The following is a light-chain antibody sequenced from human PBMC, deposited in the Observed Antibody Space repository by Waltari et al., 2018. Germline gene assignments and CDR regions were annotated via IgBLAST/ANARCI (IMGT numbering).Light chain of an antibody. CDR1: GPNVGTNF. V-gene: IGLV1-51*01. J-gene: IGLJ1*01. CDR3: ASWDTSLSVFV. CDR2: DNI. Sequence: QSVLTQPPSVSAAPGQKVTISCLGSGPNVGTNFVSWSCQLPGVAPHLLMYDNIKRPSGIADRFSGSKSGTSATLGITGLQIGDEADYYCASWDTSLSVFVFGSGTKVTVL.